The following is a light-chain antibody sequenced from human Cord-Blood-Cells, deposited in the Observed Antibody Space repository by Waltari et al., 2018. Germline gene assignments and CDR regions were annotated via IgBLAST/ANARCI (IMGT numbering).Light chain of an antibody. CDR1: TSDVGSYNL. V-gene: IGLV2-23*01. Sequence: QSALTPPPSVSGPPGQSITISRPGTTSDVGSYNLVSWYQQHPGKAPKLMIYEGSKRPSGVSNRFSGSKSGNTASLTIAGLQAEDEADYYCCSYAGSSTYVFGTGTKVTVL. CDR2: EGS. J-gene: IGLJ1*01. CDR3: CSYAGSSTYV.